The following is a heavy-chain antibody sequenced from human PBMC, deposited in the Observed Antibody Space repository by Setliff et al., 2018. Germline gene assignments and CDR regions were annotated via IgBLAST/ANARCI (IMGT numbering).Heavy chain of an antibody. CDR2: IYPGDSET. V-gene: IGHV5-51*01. D-gene: IGHD6-19*01. CDR1: GYTFARHW. Sequence: GESLKISCQGSGYTFARHWIAWVRQMPGKGLEWMAIIYPGDSETRYNPSFQGQVTISADESINTAYLQWSSLKASDTAIYFCARRTGFAVAGFDHWGRGTLVTVSS. J-gene: IGHJ4*01. CDR3: ARRTGFAVAGFDH.